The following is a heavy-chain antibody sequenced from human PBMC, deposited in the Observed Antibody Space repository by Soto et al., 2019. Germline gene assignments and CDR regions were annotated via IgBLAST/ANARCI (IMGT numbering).Heavy chain of an antibody. Sequence: QVQLQESGPGLVRPSGTVSLTCAVSGLSISSDNWWSWVRQPPGKGLEWIGEIHHSGSTTYNPSLKLRVTMSVVPSKDLFSLTLNSVTAADTAFYYCARDQGSHPGDWGQGTLVSVSS. CDR3: ARDQGSHPGD. D-gene: IGHD6-13*01. CDR1: GLSISSDNW. J-gene: IGHJ4*02. V-gene: IGHV4-4*02. CDR2: IHHSGST.